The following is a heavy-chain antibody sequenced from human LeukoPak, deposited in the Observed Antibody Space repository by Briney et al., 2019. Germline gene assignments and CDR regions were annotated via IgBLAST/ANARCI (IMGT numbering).Heavy chain of an antibody. CDR2: ISSSSSYI. D-gene: IGHD3-16*01. CDR3: AREGGYQYYYAMDV. V-gene: IGHV3-21*01. J-gene: IGHJ6*02. Sequence: GGSLRLSCAASGFTFKTYTMHWVRQAPGMRLEWVSSISSSSSYIFYADSVKGRFTISRDNAKNSLYLQMSSLRAEDAAVYYCAREGGYQYYYAMDVWGQGTTVTVSS. CDR1: GFTFKTYT.